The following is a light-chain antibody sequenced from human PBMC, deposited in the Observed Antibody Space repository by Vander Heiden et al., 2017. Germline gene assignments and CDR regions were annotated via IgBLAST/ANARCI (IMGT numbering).Light chain of an antibody. CDR2: SAS. CDR1: QGIGNY. Sequence: DIQMTQSPSAMSTSVGDRVIITCRASQGIGNYLAWFQQKPGEVPKLLISSASRLQRGVPSRFSGSGSGTEFTLTISSLQPEDFATYYCLQHNSFPLTFGGGTKVEI. CDR3: LQHNSFPLT. V-gene: IGKV1-17*03. J-gene: IGKJ4*01.